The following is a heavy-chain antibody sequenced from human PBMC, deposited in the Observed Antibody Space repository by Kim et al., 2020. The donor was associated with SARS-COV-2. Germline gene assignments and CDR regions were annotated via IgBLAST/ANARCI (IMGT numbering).Heavy chain of an antibody. D-gene: IGHD2-2*01. V-gene: IGHV3-33*05. J-gene: IGHJ6*02. Sequence: GGSRRLSCAASGFTFSSYGMHWVRQAPGKGLEWVAVISYDGSNKYYADSVKGRFTISRDNSKNTLYLQMNSLRAEDTAVYYCARDAVDCSSTSCYSAWTYYYYGMDVWGQGTTVTVSS. CDR3: ARDAVDCSSTSCYSAWTYYYYGMDV. CDR1: GFTFSSYG. CDR2: ISYDGSNK.